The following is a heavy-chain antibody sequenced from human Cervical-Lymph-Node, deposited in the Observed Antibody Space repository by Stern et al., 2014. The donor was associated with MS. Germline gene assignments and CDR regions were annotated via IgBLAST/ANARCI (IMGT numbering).Heavy chain of an antibody. V-gene: IGHV5-51*01. Sequence: VQLVQSGSEVKKPGESLKISCKASRDSFTHSWIGWVRQMPGKGLEWMGIIFPAASDTKNSPSFEGQVTFSVDRATSTAYLQWSSLKASDTAIYYCARHHGHSPTPFDSWGQGTRVTVSS. CDR2: IFPAASDT. CDR3: ARHHGHSPTPFDS. J-gene: IGHJ4*02. D-gene: IGHD5-24*01. CDR1: RDSFTHSW.